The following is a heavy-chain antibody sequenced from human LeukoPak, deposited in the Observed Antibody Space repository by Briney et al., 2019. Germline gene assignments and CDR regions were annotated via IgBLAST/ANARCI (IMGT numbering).Heavy chain of an antibody. Sequence: GGSLRLSCAASGFTFSYYWMSWVRQAPGKGLEWVANIKQDGSEEYYVDSVKGRFTISRGNAKNSLYLQMNSLRAEDTAVYYCASKGCTGGNCKHYFDYWGQGTLVTVAS. CDR1: GFTFSYYW. CDR3: ASKGCTGGNCKHYFDY. D-gene: IGHD2-8*02. CDR2: IKQDGSEE. V-gene: IGHV3-7*03. J-gene: IGHJ4*02.